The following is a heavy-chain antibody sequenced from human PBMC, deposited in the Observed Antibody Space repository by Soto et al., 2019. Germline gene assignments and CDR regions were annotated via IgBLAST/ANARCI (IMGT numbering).Heavy chain of an antibody. V-gene: IGHV1-46*01. CDR2: INPLVGST. J-gene: IGHJ5*02. Sequence: APVKVSCEAPADTFSSSYIHCVRQAPGHGQGWMGIINPLVGSTRFAQTFQARITMTNDTSMSTVYMVLRSLRSEDTAIYYLARSSAGLGGIIIEVFNWLAPWGQGSLVTVSS. D-gene: IGHD3-16*02. CDR1: ADTFSSSY. CDR3: ARSSAGLGGIIIEVFNWLAP.